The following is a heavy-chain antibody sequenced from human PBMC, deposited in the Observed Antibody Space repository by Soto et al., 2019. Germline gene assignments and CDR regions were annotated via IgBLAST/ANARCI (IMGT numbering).Heavy chain of an antibody. CDR1: GYNFTTHW. CDR2: IYPGDHET. J-gene: IGHJ4*02. Sequence: GESLKISCKASGYNFTTHWIGWVRQLTGKGLEWMGIIYPGDHETRYSPSFHGKVTISADRSINTAYLQWNSLEASDTAFYFCARSPRSSPYFDYWGQGALVTVSS. CDR3: ARSPRSSPYFDY. D-gene: IGHD6-13*01. V-gene: IGHV5-51*01.